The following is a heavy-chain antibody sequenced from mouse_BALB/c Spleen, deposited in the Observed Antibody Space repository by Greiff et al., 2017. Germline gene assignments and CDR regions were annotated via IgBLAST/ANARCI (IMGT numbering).Heavy chain of an antibody. V-gene: IGHV5-6-3*01. Sequence: EVKLMESGGGLVQPGGSLKLSCAASGFTFSSYGMSWVRQTPDKRLELVATINSNGGSTYYPDSVKGRFTISRDNAKNTLYLQMSSLKSEDTAMYYCARAGLSTAYYFDYWGQGTTLTVSS. D-gene: IGHD1-2*01. CDR3: ARAGLSTAYYFDY. CDR1: GFTFSSYG. CDR2: INSNGGST. J-gene: IGHJ2*01.